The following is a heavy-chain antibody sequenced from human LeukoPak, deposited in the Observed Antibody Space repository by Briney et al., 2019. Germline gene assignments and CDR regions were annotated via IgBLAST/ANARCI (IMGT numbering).Heavy chain of an antibody. CDR3: AKDTPLTTYTSGWSSNSFDY. CDR2: ITGGSGAK. Sequence: GGSLRLSCTASGFTFSIFAMSWVRQAPGKGLEWVSTITGGSGAKYYADSVKGRFTISRDNSKDTLYLQMHSLRAEDTAVYFCAKDTPLTTYTSGWSSNSFDYWGQGTLVAVSS. V-gene: IGHV3-23*01. J-gene: IGHJ4*02. CDR1: GFTFSIFA. D-gene: IGHD6-19*01.